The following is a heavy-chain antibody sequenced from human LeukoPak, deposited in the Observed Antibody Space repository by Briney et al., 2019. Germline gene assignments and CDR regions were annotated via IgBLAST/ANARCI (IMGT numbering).Heavy chain of an antibody. V-gene: IGHV3-21*01. J-gene: IGHJ4*02. CDR2: ISSSSSYI. CDR3: AREILTGYSYYFDY. D-gene: IGHD3-9*01. Sequence: GGSLRLSCAASGFTFSSYSMNWVRQAPGKGLEWVSSISSSSSYIYYADSVKGRFTISRDNAKNSLYLQMNSLRAEDTAVYYCAREILTGYSYYFDYWGQGTLVTVSS. CDR1: GFTFSSYS.